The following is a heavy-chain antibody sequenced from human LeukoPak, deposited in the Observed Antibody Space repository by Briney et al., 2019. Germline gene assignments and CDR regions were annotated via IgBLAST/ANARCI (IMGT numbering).Heavy chain of an antibody. CDR2: IWYDGSNK. V-gene: IGHV3-33*01. D-gene: IGHD6-13*01. CDR1: GFTFSSYG. J-gene: IGHJ4*02. CDR3: ARYGSWSFDY. Sequence: QPGRSLRLSCAASGFTFSSYGMHWVRQAPGKGLEWVAVIWYDGSNKYYADSVKGRFTISRDNSKNTLYLHMNSLRAEDTAVYYCARYGSWSFDYWGQGTLLTVSA.